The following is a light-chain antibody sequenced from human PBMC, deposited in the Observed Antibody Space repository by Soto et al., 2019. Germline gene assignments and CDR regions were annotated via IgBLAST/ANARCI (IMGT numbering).Light chain of an antibody. Sequence: EIVLTQPPGTLSLSPGERATLSCRASQSVSSSYLAWYQQKPGQAPRLLIYGASSRATGIPDRFSGSGSGTDFTLTISRLEPEDYAVYYCQQYGSSPGTFGQGTKVDIK. V-gene: IGKV3-20*01. CDR2: GAS. J-gene: IGKJ1*01. CDR3: QQYGSSPGT. CDR1: QSVSSSY.